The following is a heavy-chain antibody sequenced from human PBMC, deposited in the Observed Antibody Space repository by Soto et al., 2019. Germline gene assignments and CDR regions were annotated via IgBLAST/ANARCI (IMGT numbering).Heavy chain of an antibody. CDR3: ARASTYSYVSSGYLGIDY. CDR2: IWYDGSNK. CDR1: GFTFSSYG. J-gene: IGHJ4*02. Sequence: QVQLVGSGGVVVQPGGSVRLSCAAGGFTFSSYGMHWVRRAPGQGLEWVVVIWYDGSNKYYADAVKGRFTISSDNYKNTLYLQMNSQRAEDSAVYYCARASTYSYVSSGYLGIDYWGQGTLVTVSS. D-gene: IGHD3-22*01. V-gene: IGHV3-33*01.